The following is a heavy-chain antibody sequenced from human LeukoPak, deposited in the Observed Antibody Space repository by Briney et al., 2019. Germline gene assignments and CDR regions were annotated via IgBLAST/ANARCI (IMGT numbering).Heavy chain of an antibody. V-gene: IGHV3-74*01. CDR3: ATGSGLWSPDY. Sequence: GGSLRLSCAASGXTFSSYWVHWVRQAPGKGRVWVSRINNEGTSTSYADSVKGRFTISRDNAKNRLYVQMNSLRVEDTAVYYCATGSGLWSPDYWGQGTLVTVSS. J-gene: IGHJ4*02. D-gene: IGHD5-18*01. CDR2: INNEGTST. CDR1: GXTFSSYW.